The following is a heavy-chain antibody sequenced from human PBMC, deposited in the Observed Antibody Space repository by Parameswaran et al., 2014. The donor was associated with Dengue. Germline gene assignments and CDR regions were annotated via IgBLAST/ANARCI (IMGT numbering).Heavy chain of an antibody. V-gene: IGHV2-5*02. D-gene: IGHD1-1*01. CDR3: AHSPDNVNWYGANWFDP. Sequence: VRQAPGKALEWLALIYWDDDKRYSPSLRSRLTITKNTSKNQVVLTMTNVDPVDTATYYCAHSPDNVNWYGANWFDPWGQGSLVTVSS. CDR2: IYWDDDK. J-gene: IGHJ5*02.